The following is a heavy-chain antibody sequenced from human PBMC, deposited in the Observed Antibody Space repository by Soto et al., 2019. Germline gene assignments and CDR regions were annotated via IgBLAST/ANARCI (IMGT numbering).Heavy chain of an antibody. V-gene: IGHV1-69*04. CDR3: ARVTYEGMDV. D-gene: IGHD3-3*01. CDR2: IIPIVGLI. J-gene: IGHJ6*02. CDR1: GGSFSTHV. Sequence: QVQLVQSGAEVKKPGSSVNVYCKTSGGSFSTHVLSWVRQAPGQGLEWMGRIIPIVGLIKYAQKFQGRVTITADKSTNTAYMELSSLTSDDTAVYYCARVTYEGMDVWVQGTTVTVS.